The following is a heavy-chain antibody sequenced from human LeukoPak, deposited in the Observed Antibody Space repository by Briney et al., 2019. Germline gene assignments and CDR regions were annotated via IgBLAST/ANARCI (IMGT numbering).Heavy chain of an antibody. Sequence: GRPLRLSCEASGYTVRIYGIQWVPQAPGRGLEWVAVRGYEGNEKPYADSVKGRITISKDDSTNTAFLQMDGLRGGDTAMYYCAKGARIVWPTPIDSWGQGTLVSVSS. D-gene: IGHD2-21*01. CDR1: GYTVRIYG. J-gene: IGHJ4*02. V-gene: IGHV3-33*02. CDR3: AKGARIVWPTPIDS. CDR2: RGYEGNEK.